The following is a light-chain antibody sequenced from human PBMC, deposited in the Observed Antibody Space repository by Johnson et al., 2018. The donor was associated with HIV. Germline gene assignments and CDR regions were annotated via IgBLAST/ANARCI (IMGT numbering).Light chain of an antibody. CDR2: DNN. CDR3: GTWDSSLYAYV. J-gene: IGLJ1*01. V-gene: IGLV1-51*01. CDR1: TSNIGNNY. Sequence: QSVLTQPPSVSAAPGQKVTVSCSGSTSNIGNNYVSWYQQLPGTAPKLLIYDNNKRPSGIPDRFSGSKSSTSATLGITGLQTGDEADYYCGTWDSSLYAYVFGTGTKVTAL.